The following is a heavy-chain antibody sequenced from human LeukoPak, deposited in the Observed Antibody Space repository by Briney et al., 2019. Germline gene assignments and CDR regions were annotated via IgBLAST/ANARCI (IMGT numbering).Heavy chain of an antibody. Sequence: GGSLRLSCAASGFTFSSYGMHWVRQAPGKELEWVAVIWYDGSNKYYADSVKGRFIISRDNSKITLYLQMNSLRAEDTAVYYCARELGRVGAFDIWGQGTMVTVSS. CDR3: ARELGRVGAFDI. V-gene: IGHV3-33*01. J-gene: IGHJ3*02. CDR1: GFTFSSYG. CDR2: IWYDGSNK. D-gene: IGHD1-26*01.